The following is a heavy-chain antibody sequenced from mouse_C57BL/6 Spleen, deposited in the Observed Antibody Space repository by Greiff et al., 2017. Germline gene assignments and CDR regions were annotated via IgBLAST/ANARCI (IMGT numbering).Heavy chain of an antibody. Sequence: QVQLQQPGAELVKPGASVKVSCKASGYTFTSYWITWVKQRPGQGLEWIGDIYPGSGGTNYNEKFKSKATLTVDTSSSTAYMQLSSLTSEDSAVYYCAREWTSRGRDYWGQGTTLTVSS. CDR2: IYPGSGGT. J-gene: IGHJ2*01. CDR3: AREWTSRGRDY. D-gene: IGHD3-1*01. V-gene: IGHV1-55*01. CDR1: GYTFTSYW.